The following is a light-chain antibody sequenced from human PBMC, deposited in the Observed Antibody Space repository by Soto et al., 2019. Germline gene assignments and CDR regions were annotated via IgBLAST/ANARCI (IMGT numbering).Light chain of an antibody. V-gene: IGKV3-20*01. Sequence: EIVLTQSPGTLSLSPGERATLSCRASHTISSSYLAWYQQKPGQAPRLLMYGISRRATGIPDRFSGSGSGTDFTLTISGLEPEDSAVYYCQQYNNWPPKTFGQGTKVDIK. CDR2: GIS. J-gene: IGKJ1*01. CDR3: QQYNNWPPKT. CDR1: HTISSSY.